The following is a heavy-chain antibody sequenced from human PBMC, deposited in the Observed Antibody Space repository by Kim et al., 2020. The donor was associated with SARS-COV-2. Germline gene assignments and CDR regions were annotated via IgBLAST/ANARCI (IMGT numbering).Heavy chain of an antibody. CDR1: GFTFSSYA. D-gene: IGHD3-10*01. J-gene: IGHJ6*03. CDR3: AKGGGRGVMALSGYYYYMDV. CDR2: ISGSGGST. Sequence: GGSLRLSCAASGFTFSSYAMSWVRQAPGKGLEWVSAISGSGGSTYYADSVKGRFTISRDNSKNTLYLQMNSLRAEDTAVYYCAKGGGRGVMALSGYYYYMDVWGKGTTVTVSS. V-gene: IGHV3-23*01.